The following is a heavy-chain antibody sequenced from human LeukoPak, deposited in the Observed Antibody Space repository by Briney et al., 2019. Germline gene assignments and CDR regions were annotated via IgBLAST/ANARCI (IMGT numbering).Heavy chain of an antibody. J-gene: IGHJ4*02. V-gene: IGHV3-53*01. CDR1: GFTVSSNY. D-gene: IGHD2-15*01. Sequence: GGSLRLSCAASGFTVSSNYMSWVRQAPGKGMEWVSVIYSGGNIYYIDSVKGRFTISRDTSKNTLYLQMNSLRAEDTAVYYCASRHCSGGGCYIAGADPFDNWGQGTLVTVSS. CDR3: ASRHCSGGGCYIAGADPFDN. CDR2: IYSGGNI.